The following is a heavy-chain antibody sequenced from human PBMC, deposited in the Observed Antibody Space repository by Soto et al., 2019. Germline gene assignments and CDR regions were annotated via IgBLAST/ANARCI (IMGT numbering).Heavy chain of an antibody. CDR3: ARLVSYCSGGSCYWYFDL. V-gene: IGHV4-59*08. D-gene: IGHD2-15*01. CDR1: GGSISSYY. J-gene: IGHJ2*01. Sequence: SETLSLTCTVSGGSISSYYWSWIRQPPGKGLEWIGYIYYSGSTNYNPSLKGRVTISVDTSKNQFSLKLSSVTAADTAVYYCARLVSYCSGGSCYWYFDLWGRGTLVTVSS. CDR2: IYYSGST.